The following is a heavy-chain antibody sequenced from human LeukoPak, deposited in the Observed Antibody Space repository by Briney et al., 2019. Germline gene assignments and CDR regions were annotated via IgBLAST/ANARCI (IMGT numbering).Heavy chain of an antibody. CDR1: GGTFSSYA. J-gene: IGHJ4*02. V-gene: IGHV1-69*06. CDR2: IIPIFGTA. CDR3: ARSPLYCSSTSCYESPLYYFDY. Sequence: ASVKVSCKASGGTFSSYAISWVRQAPGQGLEWMGGIIPIFGTANYAQKFQGRVTITADKSTSTAYMELSSLRSKDTAVYYCARSPLYCSSTSCYESPLYYFDYWGQGTLVTVSS. D-gene: IGHD2-2*01.